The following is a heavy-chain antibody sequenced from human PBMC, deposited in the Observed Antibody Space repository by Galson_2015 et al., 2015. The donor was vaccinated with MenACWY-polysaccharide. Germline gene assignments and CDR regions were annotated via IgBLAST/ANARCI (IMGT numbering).Heavy chain of an antibody. J-gene: IGHJ4*02. D-gene: IGHD1-26*01. V-gene: IGHV4-59*01. CDR2: IYYSGST. CDR1: GGSISSYY. Sequence: SETLSLTCTVSGGSISSYYWSWIRQPPGKGLEWIGYIYYSGSTNYNPSLKSRVTISVDTSKNQFSLKLSSVTAADTAVYYCARMWELLPNYFDYWGQGTLVTVSS. CDR3: ARMWELLPNYFDY.